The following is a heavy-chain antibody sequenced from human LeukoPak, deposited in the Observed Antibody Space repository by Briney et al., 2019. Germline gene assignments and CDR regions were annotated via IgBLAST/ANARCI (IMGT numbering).Heavy chain of an antibody. V-gene: IGHV3-23*01. Sequence: GGSLRLSCAASGFTFSSYAMSWVRQAPGKGLEWVSGFSVSDGITYYADSVKGRFTISRDNSKNTLYLQMNSLRAEDTAVYYCAKSNVLRFLEWYRPVFSYLLSFDYWGQGTLVTVSS. CDR3: AKSNVLRFLEWYRPVFSYLLSFDY. CDR1: GFTFSSYA. J-gene: IGHJ4*02. D-gene: IGHD3-3*01. CDR2: FSVSDGIT.